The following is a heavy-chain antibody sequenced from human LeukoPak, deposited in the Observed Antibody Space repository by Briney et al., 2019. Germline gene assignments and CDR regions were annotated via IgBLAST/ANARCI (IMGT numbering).Heavy chain of an antibody. CDR1: GFSLSTSGMC. CDR2: IDWDDDK. J-gene: IGHJ4*02. CDR3: ARTILYPSSCLDS. Sequence: MQSGPALVKPTQTLTLTCTFSGFSLSTSGMCVSWIRQPPGKALEWLARIDWDDDKYYSTSLKTRLTVSKDTSKNQVVLMMTDMDPVDTATYYCARTILYPSSCLDSWGQGTLVTVSS. D-gene: IGHD6-13*01. V-gene: IGHV2-70*11.